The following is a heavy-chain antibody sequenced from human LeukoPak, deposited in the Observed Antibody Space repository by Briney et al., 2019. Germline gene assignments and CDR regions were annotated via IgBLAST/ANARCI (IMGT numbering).Heavy chain of an antibody. V-gene: IGHV1-69*04. J-gene: IGHJ4*02. CDR3: ARLSDYYDSSGYYSQFDY. CDR2: FITSGGTA. CDR1: RPTVSRYV. Sequence: VKPSCSAARPTVSRYVIRRGRRSPRHRGGCWSRFITSGGTANYAQKFQGRVTITADKSTSTAYMELSSLRSEDTTVSYCARLSDYYDSSGYYSQFDYWGQGTLVTVSS. D-gene: IGHD3-22*01.